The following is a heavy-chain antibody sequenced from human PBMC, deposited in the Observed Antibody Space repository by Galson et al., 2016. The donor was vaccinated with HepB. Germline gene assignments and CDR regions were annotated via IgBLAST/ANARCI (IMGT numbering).Heavy chain of an antibody. V-gene: IGHV3-53*01. CDR2: IYSTGST. CDR1: GLTVSNNY. D-gene: IGHD2-15*01. J-gene: IGHJ5*02. Sequence: SLRLSCAVSGLTVSNNYMRWVRQAPGQGLEWVSTIYSTGSTRYADSVKGRFTISRDSPKNTLYLQMDSLRAEDTAVYFRARDPPAAATGTWAWGQGTLVTVSS. CDR3: ARDPPAAATGTWA.